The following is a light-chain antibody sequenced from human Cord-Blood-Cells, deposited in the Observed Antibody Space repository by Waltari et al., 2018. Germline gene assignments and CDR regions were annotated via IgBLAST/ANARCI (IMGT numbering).Light chain of an antibody. CDR2: EVS. Sequence: QSALTQPPSASGSPGQSVTISCTGTSSHVGGYNYVSWYQQHPGNAPKHMIYEVSKRPSGVPDRFSGSKSGNTASLTVSGLQAEDEADYYCSSYAGSNNLVFGGGTKLTVL. CDR3: SSYAGSNNLV. V-gene: IGLV2-8*01. J-gene: IGLJ2*01. CDR1: SSHVGGYNY.